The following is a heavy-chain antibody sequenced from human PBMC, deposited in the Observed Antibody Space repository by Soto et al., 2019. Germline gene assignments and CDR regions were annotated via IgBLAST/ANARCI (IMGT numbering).Heavy chain of an antibody. D-gene: IGHD4-17*01. J-gene: IGHJ5*02. V-gene: IGHV1-18*01. CDR1: GYTFTSYG. CDR3: ARVRHYGDYDGGWFDP. Sequence: QVPLVQSGAEVKKPGASVKVSCKASGYTFTSYGISWVRQAPGQGLEWMGWISAYNGNTNYAQKLQGRVTMTTDTSTSTAYMELRSLRSDDTAVYYCARVRHYGDYDGGWFDPWGQGTLVTVSS. CDR2: ISAYNGNT.